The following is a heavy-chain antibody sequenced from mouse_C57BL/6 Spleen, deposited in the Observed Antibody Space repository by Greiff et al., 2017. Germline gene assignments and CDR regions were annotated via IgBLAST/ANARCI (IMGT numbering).Heavy chain of an antibody. CDR1: GYTFTDHT. CDR2: IFPRDGST. J-gene: IGHJ4*01. Sequence: QVQLQQSDAELVKPGASVKISCKVSGYTFTDHTIYWLKQRPEQGLEWIGYIFPRDGSTKYSEKFKGRVTLTADKSSSTAYMQLNSLTSEDSAVYFCARFHMGYYYAMDYWGQGTSVTVSS. CDR3: ARFHMGYYYAMDY. D-gene: IGHD1-1*02. V-gene: IGHV1-78*01.